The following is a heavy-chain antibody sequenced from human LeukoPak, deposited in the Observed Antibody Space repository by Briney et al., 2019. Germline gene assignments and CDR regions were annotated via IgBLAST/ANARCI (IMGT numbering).Heavy chain of an antibody. CDR1: GFTFDDYA. J-gene: IGHJ4*02. CDR2: ITWNSDRK. D-gene: IGHD6-13*01. CDR3: ARGGRYSRSLFDY. V-gene: IGHV3-9*01. Sequence: GRSLRLSCAASGFTFDDYAMHWVRQAPGKGLEWVSGITWNSDRKGYADSVKGRFTISIDNSKNSLYLQMNSLRAEDTGVYYCARGGRYSRSLFDYWGQGTLVTVSS.